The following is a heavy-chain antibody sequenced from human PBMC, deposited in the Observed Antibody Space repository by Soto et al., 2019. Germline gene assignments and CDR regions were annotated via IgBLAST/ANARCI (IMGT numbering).Heavy chain of an antibody. J-gene: IGHJ6*02. CDR2: IIPIFGTP. V-gene: IGHV1-69*12. CDR1: GGTFSSSA. Sequence: QVQLVQSGAEVKKPGSSVKVSCKASGGTFSSSAISWVRQAPGQGLEWMGGIIPIFGTPNYAQKFQGRVTITADESTSXVFMELSSLRSEDTAVYYCARGNYYGSSSYYYVMDVWGQGTTVTVSS. D-gene: IGHD3-10*01. CDR3: ARGNYYGSSSYYYVMDV.